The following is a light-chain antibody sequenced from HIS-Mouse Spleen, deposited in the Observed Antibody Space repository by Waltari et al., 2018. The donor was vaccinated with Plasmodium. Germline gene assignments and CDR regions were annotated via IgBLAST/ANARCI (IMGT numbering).Light chain of an antibody. J-gene: IGLJ2*01. CDR1: RSDVGGYNY. Sequence: QSALPQPASVSGSPGQSITISCTGTRSDVGGYNYVSWYQQHPGKAPQLMIYDVSTRPSGVSNRVSGSRSGNTASLTISGLQAEDEADYYCSSYTSSSTHVVFGGGTKLTVL. CDR3: SSYTSSSTHVV. V-gene: IGLV2-14*03. CDR2: DVS.